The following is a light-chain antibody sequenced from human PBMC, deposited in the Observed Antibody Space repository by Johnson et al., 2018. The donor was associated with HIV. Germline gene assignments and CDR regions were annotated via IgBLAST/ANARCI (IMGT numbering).Light chain of an antibody. J-gene: IGLJ1*01. Sequence: QSVLTQPPSVSAAPGQKVTVSCSGSSSNIGNNYVSWYQQFPGTAPKLLIYDNNKRPSGIPDRFSGSKSGTSATLGITGLQTGDEADYYCGTWDSSLSAGVFGPATNVTVL. CDR2: DNN. V-gene: IGLV1-51*01. CDR1: SSNIGNNY. CDR3: GTWDSSLSAGV.